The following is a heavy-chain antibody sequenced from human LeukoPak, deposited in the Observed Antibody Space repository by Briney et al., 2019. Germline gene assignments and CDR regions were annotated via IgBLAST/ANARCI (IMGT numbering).Heavy chain of an antibody. CDR2: ISSSSSTK. Sequence: PGGSLRLSCAASGFTFGTYSMNGVRQAPGKGLEWVSYISSSSSTKYYADSVKGRFTISRDNAKNSLYLQMNSLRAEDTAVYYCSSREPAGIWGQGTLVTVSS. V-gene: IGHV3-48*04. CDR3: SSREPAGI. D-gene: IGHD1-14*01. J-gene: IGHJ4*02. CDR1: GFTFGTYS.